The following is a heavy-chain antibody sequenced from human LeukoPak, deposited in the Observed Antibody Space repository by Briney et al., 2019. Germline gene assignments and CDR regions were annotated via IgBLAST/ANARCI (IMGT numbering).Heavy chain of an antibody. D-gene: IGHD1-26*01. V-gene: IGHV3-30*02. CDR3: ARERTLSGSYYDAFDI. J-gene: IGHJ3*02. CDR1: GFSFSSYW. CDR2: IRYDGSRK. Sequence: GGSLRLSCAASGFSFSSYWMSWVRQAPDKGLEWVAFIRYDGSRKYYADSVKGRFTISRDNAKDSLYLQMNSLRADDTAVYYCARERTLSGSYYDAFDIWGHGTVVTVSS.